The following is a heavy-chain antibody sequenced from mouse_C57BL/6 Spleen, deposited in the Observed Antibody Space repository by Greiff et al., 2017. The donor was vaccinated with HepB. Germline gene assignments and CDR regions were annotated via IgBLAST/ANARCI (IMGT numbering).Heavy chain of an antibody. Sequence: EVQLQQSGPELVKPGASVKISCKASGYTFTDYYMNWVKQSHGKSLEWIGDINPNNGGTSYNQKFKGKATLTVDKSSSTAYMELRSLTSEDSAVYYCAREGYGGNAMDYWGQGTSVTVSS. CDR2: INPNNGGT. CDR1: GYTFTDYY. V-gene: IGHV1-26*01. J-gene: IGHJ4*01. CDR3: AREGYGGNAMDY. D-gene: IGHD2-2*01.